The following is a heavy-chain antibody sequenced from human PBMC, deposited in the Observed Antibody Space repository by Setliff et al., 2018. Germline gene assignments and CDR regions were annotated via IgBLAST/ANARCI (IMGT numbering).Heavy chain of an antibody. D-gene: IGHD6-6*01. CDR2: INPNSGGT. V-gene: IGHV1-2*02. CDR3: ARDTRGYSSSSGVDY. Sequence: WASVKVSCKASGYTFTGYYMHWVRQAPGQGLEWMGWINPNSGGTHYAQKFQGRVTMTRDTSISTAYMELSSLRSEDTAVYYCARDTRGYSSSSGVDYWGQGTLVTVSS. J-gene: IGHJ4*02. CDR1: GYTFTGYY.